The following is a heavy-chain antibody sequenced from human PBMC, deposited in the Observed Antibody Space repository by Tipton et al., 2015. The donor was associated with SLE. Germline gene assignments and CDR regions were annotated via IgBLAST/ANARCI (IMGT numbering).Heavy chain of an antibody. Sequence: TLSLTCTVSGGSISSGSYYWSWIRQHPGKGLEWIGYISYSGSTYYNPSLKSRVTISVDTSKNQFSLKLSSVTAADTAVYYCARDWCSSTSCYGYYYMDVWGKGTTVTVSS. CDR3: ARDWCSSTSCYGYYYMDV. CDR1: GGSISSGSYY. J-gene: IGHJ6*03. V-gene: IGHV4-31*03. D-gene: IGHD2-2*01. CDR2: ISYSGST.